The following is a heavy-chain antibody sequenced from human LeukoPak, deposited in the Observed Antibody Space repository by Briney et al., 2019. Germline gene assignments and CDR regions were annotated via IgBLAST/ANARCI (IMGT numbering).Heavy chain of an antibody. Sequence: SVKVSCRASGFTFTSSAMQWVRQARGQRLEWIGWIVVGSGNTNYAQKFQERVTITRDMSTSTAYMELSSLRSEDTAVYYCAADLEGVGATSFDYWGQGTLVTVSS. CDR3: AADLEGVGATSFDY. CDR1: GFTFTSSA. V-gene: IGHV1-58*02. CDR2: IVVGSGNT. J-gene: IGHJ4*02. D-gene: IGHD1-26*01.